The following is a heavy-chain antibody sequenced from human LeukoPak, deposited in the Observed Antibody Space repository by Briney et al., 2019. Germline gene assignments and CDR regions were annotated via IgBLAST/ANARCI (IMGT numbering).Heavy chain of an antibody. D-gene: IGHD2/OR15-2a*01. CDR1: GGSISSYY. Sequence: SETLSLTCTVAGGSISSYYWGWIRQPAGKGLEWIGRISPSGTTHYNPSLGSRVTMSVETSKNYFSLRLRSVTAADTAVYYCARDFYASGFYFWFDPWGKGILVPVSS. CDR2: ISPSGTT. CDR3: ARDFYASGFYFWFDP. J-gene: IGHJ5*02. V-gene: IGHV4-4*07.